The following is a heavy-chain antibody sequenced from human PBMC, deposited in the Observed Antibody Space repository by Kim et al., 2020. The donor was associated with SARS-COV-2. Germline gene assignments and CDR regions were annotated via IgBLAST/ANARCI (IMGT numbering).Heavy chain of an antibody. D-gene: IGHD3-10*01. J-gene: IGHJ4*02. CDR1: GFTFGDYS. CDR3: AKDRRGTGVRGTFDY. CDR2: ISWNSGSI. V-gene: IGHV3-9*01. Sequence: GGSLRLSCAASGFTFGDYSMHWVRQAPGKGLEWVSGISWNSGSICYADSVKGRFTISRDNAKNSLYLQMNSLRAEDTALYYCAKDRRGTGVRGTFDYWGQGTLVTVSS.